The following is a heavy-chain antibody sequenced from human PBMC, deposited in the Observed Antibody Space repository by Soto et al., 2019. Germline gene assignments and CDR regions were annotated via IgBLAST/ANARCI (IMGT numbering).Heavy chain of an antibody. D-gene: IGHD1-26*01. Sequence: SETLALTCSVAGGSVNRGSYNWSWIRQPPGKGPEWIGYIYYSGSTNYNPSLKSRVTISVDTSKNQFSLKLSSVTAADTAVYYCARTMSMEWEPQSALSHFDYWGQGTLVTVSS. J-gene: IGHJ4*02. CDR1: GGSVNRGSYN. CDR3: ARTMSMEWEPQSALSHFDY. CDR2: IYYSGST. V-gene: IGHV4-61*01.